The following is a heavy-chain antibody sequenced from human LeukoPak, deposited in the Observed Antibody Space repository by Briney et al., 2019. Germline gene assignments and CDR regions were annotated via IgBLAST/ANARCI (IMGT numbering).Heavy chain of an antibody. CDR2: ISSSGSTI. Sequence: GGSLRLSCAAPGFTFSSYWMSWVRQAPGKGLEWVSYISSSGSTIYYADSVKGRFTISRDNAKNSLYLQMNSLKAEDTAVYYCARGRRVLYDSSAYSVTRNFDYWGQGTLVTVSS. J-gene: IGHJ4*02. CDR1: GFTFSSYW. D-gene: IGHD3-22*01. CDR3: ARGRRVLYDSSAYSVTRNFDY. V-gene: IGHV3-48*03.